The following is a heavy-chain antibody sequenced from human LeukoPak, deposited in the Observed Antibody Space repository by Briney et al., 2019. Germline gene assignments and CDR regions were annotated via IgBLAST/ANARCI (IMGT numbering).Heavy chain of an antibody. J-gene: IGHJ2*01. CDR2: IYYSGST. D-gene: IGHD2-15*01. Sequence: KPSETLSLTCTVSGGSISSYYWSWIRQPPGKGLEWIGYIYYSGSTNYNPSLKSRVTISVDTSKNQFSLKLSSVTAADTAGYYCARVTVVAATGYFDLWGRGTLVTVSS. CDR1: GGSISSYY. V-gene: IGHV4-59*01. CDR3: ARVTVVAATGYFDL.